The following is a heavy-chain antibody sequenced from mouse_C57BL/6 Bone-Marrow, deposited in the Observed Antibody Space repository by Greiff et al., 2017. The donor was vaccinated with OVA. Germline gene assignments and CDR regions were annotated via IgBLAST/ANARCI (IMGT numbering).Heavy chain of an antibody. CDR1: GYTFTSYW. CDR3: ARPYDYHRDYYAIHN. V-gene: IGHV1-64*01. CDR2: IHPNSGST. D-gene: IGHD2-4*01. J-gene: IGHJ4*01. Sequence: VQLQQPGAELVKPGAPVKLSCKASGYTFTSYWMHWVKQRPGQGLEWIGMIHPNSGSTNYNEKFKSKATLTVDKSSSTAYMQLSSLTSEDSAVYYCARPYDYHRDYYAIHNWGPAASVTASS.